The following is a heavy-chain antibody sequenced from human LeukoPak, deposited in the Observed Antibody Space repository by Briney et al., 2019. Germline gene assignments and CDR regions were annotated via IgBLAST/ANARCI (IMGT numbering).Heavy chain of an antibody. CDR2: IYGSGST. CDR1: GDSLSSHY. Sequence: SETLSLTCTVSGDSLSSHYWSWIRQPPGRGLEWIGYIYGSGSTHYDPSLRSRVTISEDTSKNQFSLKLTSVAAADTAVYYCARNVGWYSHDSWGQGTLVTVSS. V-gene: IGHV4-59*08. J-gene: IGHJ4*02. CDR3: ARNVGWYSHDS. D-gene: IGHD6-19*01.